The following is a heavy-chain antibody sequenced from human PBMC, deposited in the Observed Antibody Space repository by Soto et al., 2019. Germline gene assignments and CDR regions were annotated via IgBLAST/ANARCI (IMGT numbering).Heavy chain of an antibody. J-gene: IGHJ4*02. CDR2: INTDGSST. Sequence: GGSLRLSCAASGFSFSSYWVHWVRQAPGKGLVWVSRINTDGSSTTYADSVKGRFTISRDNAKNTLYLQMNSLRAEDTAVYFCARGRSTTVFGVVSYWGQGXQVTVYS. CDR1: GFSFSSYW. V-gene: IGHV3-74*01. CDR3: ARGRSTTVFGVVSY. D-gene: IGHD3-3*01.